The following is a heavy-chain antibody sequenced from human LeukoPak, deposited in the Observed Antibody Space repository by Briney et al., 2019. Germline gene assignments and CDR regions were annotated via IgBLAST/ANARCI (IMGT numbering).Heavy chain of an antibody. V-gene: IGHV1-8*01. CDR2: MNPNSGNT. CDR3: AGGRVSCDKEIWFDR. Sequence: GASVKVSFKASGYTFPTYDINWVRQATGRGLEWMGWMNPNSGNTGYAQKFQGRVTITRNSSITTAYMELSRLRCEDTAGYYCAGGRVSCDKEIWFDRWGQGSMVTVS. D-gene: IGHD5-24*01. J-gene: IGHJ5*02. CDR1: GYTFPTYD.